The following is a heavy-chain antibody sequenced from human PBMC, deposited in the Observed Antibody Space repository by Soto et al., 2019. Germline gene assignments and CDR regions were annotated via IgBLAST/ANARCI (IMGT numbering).Heavy chain of an antibody. V-gene: IGHV3-23*01. CDR1: GFSFSSYA. Sequence: GGSLRLSCAASGFSFSSYAMSWVRQAPGKGPEWVSSMTAGGGSTYHADSVKGRFTISRDNSKNTLYLQMNSLRAEDTAVYYCAKDCYGSGTDYFYGMDVRGQGTTVTSP. CDR3: AKDCYGSGTDYFYGMDV. CDR2: MTAGGGST. D-gene: IGHD3-10*01. J-gene: IGHJ6*02.